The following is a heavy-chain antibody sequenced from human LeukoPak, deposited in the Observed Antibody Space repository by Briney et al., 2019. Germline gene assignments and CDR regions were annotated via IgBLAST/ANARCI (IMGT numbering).Heavy chain of an antibody. CDR3: ARGDYEAFDI. CDR2: ISYDGSNK. V-gene: IGHV3-30*04. CDR1: GFTFSSYA. J-gene: IGHJ3*02. Sequence: PAGGSLRLSCAASGFTFSSYAMHWVRQAPGKGLEWVAVISYDGSNKYYADSVKGRFTISRDNSKNTLYLQMNSLRAEDTAVYYCARGDYEAFDIWGQGTMVTVSS. D-gene: IGHD4-17*01.